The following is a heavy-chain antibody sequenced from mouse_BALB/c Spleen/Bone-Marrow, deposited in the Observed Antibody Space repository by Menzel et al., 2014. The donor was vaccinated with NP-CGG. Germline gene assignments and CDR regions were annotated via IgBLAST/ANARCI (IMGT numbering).Heavy chain of an antibody. J-gene: IGHJ2*01. D-gene: IGHD1-3*01. CDR3: ARGELEPGAIDY. CDR1: GFTFSDFH. CDR2: SRSKANDYTT. V-gene: IGHV7-1*02. Sequence: EVQGVESGGGLVQPGGSLRLSCATSGFTFSDFHMEWVRQPPGKRLEWIVTSRSKANDYTTEYSASVRGRFIVSRDTSQSILVIQMNALRTEGTDIYYCARGELEPGAIDYWGQGTTLTVSS.